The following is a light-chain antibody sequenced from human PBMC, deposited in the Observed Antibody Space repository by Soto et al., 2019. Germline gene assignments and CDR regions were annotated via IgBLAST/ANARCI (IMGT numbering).Light chain of an antibody. CDR1: QSMFTY. Sequence: DIQMTQSPSSLSSSVLYIFTISCRASQSMFTYLNWYQQKPGKAPKLLIYAASSLQSGVPSRFSGSGSGTDFTLTISSLQPEDFATYYCQQSYSTPITFGQGTRLEIK. J-gene: IGKJ5*01. CDR3: QQSYSTPIT. CDR2: AAS. V-gene: IGKV1-39*01.